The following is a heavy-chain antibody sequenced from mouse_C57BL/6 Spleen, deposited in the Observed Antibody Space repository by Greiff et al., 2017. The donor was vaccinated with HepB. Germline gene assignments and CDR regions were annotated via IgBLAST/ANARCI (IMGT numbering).Heavy chain of an antibody. V-gene: IGHV1-18*01. CDR1: GYTFTDYN. CDR2: INPNNGGT. D-gene: IGHD2-3*01. Sequence: EVQLQQSGPELVKPGASVKIPCKASGYTFTDYNMDWVKQSHGKSLEWIGDINPNNGGTIYNQKFKGKATLTVDKSSSTAYMELRSLTSEDTAVYYCARLLMRDYYAMDYWGQGTSVTVSS. J-gene: IGHJ4*01. CDR3: ARLLMRDYYAMDY.